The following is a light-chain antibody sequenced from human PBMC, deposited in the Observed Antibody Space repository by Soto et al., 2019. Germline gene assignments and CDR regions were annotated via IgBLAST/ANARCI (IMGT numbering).Light chain of an antibody. CDR3: QQYGTSLFP. CDR2: AVS. Sequence: EIELTQSPGTLSLSPGERATLSCRASQSVGSSSLAWYQHKTGQAPRLLIYAVSTRAAGIPDRFSGSGSGTVFTLTRSRLEPEDFAVYYCQQYGTSLFPFGPGTKVDI. V-gene: IGKV3-20*01. CDR1: QSVGSSS. J-gene: IGKJ3*01.